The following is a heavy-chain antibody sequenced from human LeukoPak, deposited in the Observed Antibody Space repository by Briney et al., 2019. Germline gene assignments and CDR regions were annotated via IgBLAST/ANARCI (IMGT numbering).Heavy chain of an antibody. V-gene: IGHV3-30*18. CDR1: GYTLSDYG. CDR3: AKERRSSSWYFDH. D-gene: IGHD6-13*01. CDR2: ISYDGGNK. J-gene: IGHJ4*02. Sequence: GGSLRLSCVASGYTLSDYGMHWVRQAPGKGLDWVAVISYDGGNKHFADSVKGRFTISRDNSRNTLYLEMNSLRAEDTAVYYCAKERRSSSWYFDHWGQGTLVTVSS.